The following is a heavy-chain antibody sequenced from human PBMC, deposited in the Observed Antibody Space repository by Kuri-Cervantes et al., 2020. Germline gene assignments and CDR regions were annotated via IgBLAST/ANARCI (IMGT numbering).Heavy chain of an antibody. J-gene: IGHJ4*02. CDR1: GFSLTTYGVG. Sequence: SGPTLVKPTQTLTLTCTFSGFSLTTYGVGVGWIRQPPGKALEWLTLIYWDDDAHHSPSLKSRLTITKDTSKNQVVLTMTNMDPVDTATYYCAHLYYDILTGYYTSFDYWGQGTLVTVSS. D-gene: IGHD3-9*01. V-gene: IGHV2-5*02. CDR2: IYWDDDA. CDR3: AHLYYDILTGYYTSFDY.